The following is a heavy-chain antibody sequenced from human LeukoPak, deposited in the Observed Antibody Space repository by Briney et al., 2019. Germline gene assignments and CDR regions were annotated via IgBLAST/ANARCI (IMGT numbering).Heavy chain of an antibody. CDR1: GFTFSDYY. CDR3: AKKLGIGWAFDI. J-gene: IGHJ3*02. Sequence: TGGSLRLSCAASGFTFSDYYMSWIRQAPGKGLEWVSYISSSGSTIYYADSVKGRLTISRDNAKNSLYLQMNSLRAEDTAVYYCAKKLGIGWAFDIWGQGTMVTVSS. CDR2: ISSSGSTI. V-gene: IGHV3-11*04. D-gene: IGHD7-27*01.